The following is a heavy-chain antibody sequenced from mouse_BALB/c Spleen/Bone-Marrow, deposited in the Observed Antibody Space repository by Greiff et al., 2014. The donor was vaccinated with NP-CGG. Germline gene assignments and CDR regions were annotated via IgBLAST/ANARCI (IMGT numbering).Heavy chain of an antibody. CDR3: ARRFITTTHWYFDV. Sequence: VQRVESGPELVKPGASARISCKASGFTFTSYFIHWMKERPGQGLEWIGWIYPGNVNTNYNEKFKGKATLTADKSSTTAYMQLSSLTSEDSAVYFCARRFITTTHWYFDVWGAGTTVTVSS. CDR1: GFTFTSYF. D-gene: IGHD1-2*01. CDR2: IYPGNVNT. V-gene: IGHV1S56*01. J-gene: IGHJ1*01.